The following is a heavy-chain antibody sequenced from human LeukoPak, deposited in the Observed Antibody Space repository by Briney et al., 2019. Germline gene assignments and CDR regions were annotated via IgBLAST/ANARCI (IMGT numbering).Heavy chain of an antibody. CDR1: GFTFSDYY. D-gene: IGHD3-22*01. V-gene: IGHV3-21*01. CDR3: ARASYYYDSSGYDPV. Sequence: GGSLRLSCAASGFTFSDYYMNWVRQAPGKGLEWVSSISSSSSYIYYADSVKGRFTISRDNAKNSLYLQMNSLRAEDTAVYYCARASYYYDSSGYDPVWGQGTTVTVSS. CDR2: ISSSSSYI. J-gene: IGHJ6*02.